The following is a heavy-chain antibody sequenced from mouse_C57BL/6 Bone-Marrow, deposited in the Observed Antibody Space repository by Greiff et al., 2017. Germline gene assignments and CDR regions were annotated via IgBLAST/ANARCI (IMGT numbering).Heavy chain of an antibody. J-gene: IGHJ4*01. CDR1: GFSFNTYA. V-gene: IGHV10-1*01. D-gene: IGHD3-3*01. CDR2: IRSKSNNYAT. CDR3: VGCRGAMDY. Sequence: EVKLMESGGGLVQPKGSLKLSCAASGFSFNTYAMNWVRQAPGKGLEWVARIRSKSNNYATYYAGSVKDRFTISRDDSESMLYLQMNNLKTEDTAMYYCVGCRGAMDYWGQGTSVTVSS.